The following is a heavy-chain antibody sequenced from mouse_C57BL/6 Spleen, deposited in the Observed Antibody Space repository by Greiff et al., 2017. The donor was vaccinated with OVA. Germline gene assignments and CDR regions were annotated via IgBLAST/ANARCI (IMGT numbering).Heavy chain of an antibody. Sequence: EVKLMESGPGLVKPSQSLSLTCSVTGYSITSGYYWNWIRQFPGNKLEWMGYISYDGSNNYNPSLKNRISITRDTSKNQFFLKLNSVTTEDTATYYSASYYYGGFAYWGQGTLVTVSA. V-gene: IGHV3-6*01. J-gene: IGHJ3*01. CDR2: ISYDGSN. CDR3: ASYYYGGFAY. D-gene: IGHD1-1*01. CDR1: GYSITSGYY.